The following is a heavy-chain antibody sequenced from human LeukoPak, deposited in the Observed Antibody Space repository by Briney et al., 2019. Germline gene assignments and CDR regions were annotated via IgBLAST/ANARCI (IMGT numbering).Heavy chain of an antibody. D-gene: IGHD1-26*01. CDR1: GFTFSSYS. V-gene: IGHV3-21*04. CDR3: AKVYIVGATISDYYFDY. Sequence: GGSLRLSCAASGFTFSSYSMNWVRQAPGKGLEWVSSISSSSSYTYYADSVKGRFTISRDNSKNTLYLQMNSLGAEDTAVYYCAKVYIVGATISDYYFDYWGQGTLVTVSS. J-gene: IGHJ4*02. CDR2: ISSSSSYT.